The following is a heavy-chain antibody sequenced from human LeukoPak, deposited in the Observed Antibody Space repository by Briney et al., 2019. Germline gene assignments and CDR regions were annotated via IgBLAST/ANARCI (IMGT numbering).Heavy chain of an antibody. J-gene: IGHJ5*02. Sequence: SETLSLTCTVSGGSISSYYWSWIRQPPGKGLEWIGYIYYSGSTNYNPSHKSRVTISVDTSKNQFSLKLSSVTTADTAVYYCAREGLRQRGDWFDPWGQGTLVTVSS. D-gene: IGHD4-17*01. CDR1: GGSISSYY. CDR3: AREGLRQRGDWFDP. V-gene: IGHV4-59*01. CDR2: IYYSGST.